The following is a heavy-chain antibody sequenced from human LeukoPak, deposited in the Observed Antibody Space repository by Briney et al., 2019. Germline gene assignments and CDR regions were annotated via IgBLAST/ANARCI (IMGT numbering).Heavy chain of an antibody. CDR1: GDSISSYY. CDR2: VYYTGST. Sequence: SETLSLTCNVFGDSISSYYWSWVRQPPGTGLEWIGYVYYTGSTDYNSSLKSRVTISMDTSKNQFSLRLSSVIAADTGVYYCVRLTGIRSSYGMDVWGQGTTVIVSS. V-gene: IGHV4-59*08. D-gene: IGHD1-20*01. J-gene: IGHJ6*02. CDR3: VRLTGIRSSYGMDV.